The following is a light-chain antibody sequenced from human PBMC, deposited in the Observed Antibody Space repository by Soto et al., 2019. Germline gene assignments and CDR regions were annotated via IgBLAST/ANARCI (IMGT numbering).Light chain of an antibody. CDR1: SSDVGGYSY. CDR2: DVS. V-gene: IGLV2-14*03. J-gene: IGLJ2*01. Sequence: QSALTQPASVSGSPGQSITISCTGTSSDVGGYSYVSWYQQHPGKAPKLMTYDVSNRPSGVSNRFSGSKSGNTASLTISGLQYEDEADYYCSSYASSSTLVVFGGGTKVTVL. CDR3: SSYASSSTLVV.